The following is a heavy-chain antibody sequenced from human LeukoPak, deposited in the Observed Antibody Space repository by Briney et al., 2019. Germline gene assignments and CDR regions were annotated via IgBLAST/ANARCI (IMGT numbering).Heavy chain of an antibody. CDR2: IGGPGAPT. J-gene: IGHJ2*01. V-gene: IGHV3-23*01. CDR1: GFTFSSYS. D-gene: IGHD2-15*01. CDR3: ARGATRATRHFDL. Sequence: GGSLRLSCVASGFTFSSYSLTWVRQTPEKGLAWVSIIGGPGAPTFYADSVEGRFTISRDNSKNTVYLQMNSLRAEDTALYFCARGATRATRHFDLWGRGTLVTVYS.